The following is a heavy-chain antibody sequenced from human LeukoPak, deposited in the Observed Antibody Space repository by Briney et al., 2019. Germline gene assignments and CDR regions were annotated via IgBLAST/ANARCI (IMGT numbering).Heavy chain of an antibody. J-gene: IGHJ6*02. V-gene: IGHV1-69*04. CDR3: ASHLNIVVVPAAIPYYYGMDV. D-gene: IGHD2-2*02. CDR2: IIPMFGIA. CDR1: GGTFSSYA. Sequence: ASVKVSCKASGGTFSSYAISWVRQAPGQGREWMGRIIPMFGIANYAQKFQGRVTITADKSTTTAYMKLSSLRSEDTAVYYCASHLNIVVVPAAIPYYYGMDVWGQGTTVTVSS.